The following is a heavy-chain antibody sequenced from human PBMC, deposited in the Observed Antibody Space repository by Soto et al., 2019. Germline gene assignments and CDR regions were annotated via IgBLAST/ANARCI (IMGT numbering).Heavy chain of an antibody. J-gene: IGHJ4*02. CDR1: GFTFSSYS. D-gene: IGHD3-9*01. V-gene: IGHV3-21*01. Sequence: PGGSLRLSCAASGFTFSSYSMNWVRQAPGKGLEWVSSISSSSSYIYYADSVKGRFTISRDNAKNLLYLQMNSLRAEDTAVYYCARDFFNEYYDILTGPFDYWGQGTLVTVSS. CDR2: ISSSSSYI. CDR3: ARDFFNEYYDILTGPFDY.